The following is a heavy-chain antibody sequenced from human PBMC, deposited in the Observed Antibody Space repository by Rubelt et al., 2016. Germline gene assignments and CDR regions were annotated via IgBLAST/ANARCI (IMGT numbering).Heavy chain of an antibody. Sequence: GLEWISYISSSSSTIYYADSVKGRFTISRDNAKNSLYLQMNSLRAEDTAVYYCARKYSSSFYYGMDVWGQGTTVTVSS. J-gene: IGHJ6*02. D-gene: IGHD6-6*01. CDR3: ARKYSSSFYYGMDV. V-gene: IGHV3-48*04. CDR2: ISSSSSTI.